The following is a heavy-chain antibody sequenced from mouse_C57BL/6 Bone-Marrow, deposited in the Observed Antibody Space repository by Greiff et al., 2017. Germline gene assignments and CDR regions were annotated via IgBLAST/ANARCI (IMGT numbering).Heavy chain of an antibody. D-gene: IGHD2-2*01. CDR3: ARGGLPWYFDV. V-gene: IGHV1-61*01. CDR1: GYTFTSYW. CDR2: IYPSDSET. J-gene: IGHJ1*03. Sequence: QVQLQQPGAELVRPGSSVKLSCKASGYTFTSYWMDWVKQRPGQGLEWIGNIYPSDSETHYNQKFKDKATLTVDKSSRTAYMQLSSLTSEDSAVYYCARGGLPWYFDVWGTGTTVTVSS.